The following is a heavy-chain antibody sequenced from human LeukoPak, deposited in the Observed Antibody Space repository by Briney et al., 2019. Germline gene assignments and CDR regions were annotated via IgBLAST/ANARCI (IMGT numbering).Heavy chain of an antibody. V-gene: IGHV4-39*07. CDR1: GGSISSDNYY. CDR3: ALRIAAAGAHFDY. J-gene: IGHJ4*02. CDR2: FYHTGST. Sequence: PSETLSLTCTVSGGSISSDNYYRSWIRQPAGKELEWIGRFYHTGSTDYNPSVKSRVTISVDKSKNQFSLKLSSVTAADTAVYYCALRIAAAGAHFDYWGQGTLVTVSS. D-gene: IGHD6-13*01.